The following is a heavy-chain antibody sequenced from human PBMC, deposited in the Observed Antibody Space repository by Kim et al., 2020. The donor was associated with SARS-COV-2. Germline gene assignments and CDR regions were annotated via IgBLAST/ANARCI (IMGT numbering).Heavy chain of an antibody. J-gene: IGHJ4*02. Sequence: SETLSLTCTVAGGSISSYYWSWIRQPPGKGLEWIGYIYYSGSTDYNPSLKSRVTISIDTSNNQFSLKLSSVTAAHTAVYYCARVNDYGAYMTDYWGQGTLVTVSS. V-gene: IGHV4-59*01. D-gene: IGHD4-17*01. CDR2: IYYSGST. CDR1: GGSISSYY. CDR3: ARVNDYGAYMTDY.